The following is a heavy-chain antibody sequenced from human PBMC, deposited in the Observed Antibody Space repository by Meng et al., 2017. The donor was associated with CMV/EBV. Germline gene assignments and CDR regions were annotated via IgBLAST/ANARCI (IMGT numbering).Heavy chain of an antibody. D-gene: IGHD1-1*01. CDR1: GYSHPSCC. V-gene: IGHV5-51*01. CDR2: IYPGDSDT. CDR3: ASTTGNDIGYFDY. J-gene: IGHJ4*02. Sequence: CNGLGYSHPSCCLRWVRQMPGRGLEWMGIIYPGDSDTRYSPSFQGQVTISADKSISTAYLQWSSLEASDTAMYYCASTTGNDIGYFDYWGQGTLVTVSS.